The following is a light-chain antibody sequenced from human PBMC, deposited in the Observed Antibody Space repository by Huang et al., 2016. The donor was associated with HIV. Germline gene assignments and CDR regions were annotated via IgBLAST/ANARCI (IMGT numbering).Light chain of an antibody. V-gene: IGKV1-5*03. CDR2: KAS. Sequence: DIQMTQSPSTLSASIGDRVTITCRASQSRSSWLAWYQQKPGKAPKLRIYKASSLESGVPSRFSGSGSGTEFTLTISNLQPDDFATYYCQQYNTYPLTFGGGTKVEIK. J-gene: IGKJ4*01. CDR3: QQYNTYPLT. CDR1: QSRSSW.